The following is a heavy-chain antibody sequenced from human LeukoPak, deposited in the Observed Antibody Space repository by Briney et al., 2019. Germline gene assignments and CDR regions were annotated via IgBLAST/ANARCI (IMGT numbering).Heavy chain of an antibody. D-gene: IGHD6-6*01. J-gene: IGHJ4*02. Sequence: GGSLTLPCGASGFTFSDYSMNWVRQAPGKGLEWVSSISGSGNHIYYADSLKGRFTISRDNAKNSVSLQMNNLRADDTAVYYCAKDPWRSRSLWGQGTLVIVSS. CDR2: ISGSGNHI. V-gene: IGHV3-21*06. CDR3: AKDPWRSRSL. CDR1: GFTFSDYS.